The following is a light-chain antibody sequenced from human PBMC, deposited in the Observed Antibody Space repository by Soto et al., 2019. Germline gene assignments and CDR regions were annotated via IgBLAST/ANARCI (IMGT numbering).Light chain of an antibody. Sequence: QSALTQPASVSGSPGQSITISCTGTSSDVGAYNYVSWYQHHPGKAPKLMIYDVSNRPSGVSNRFSGSKSGNTASLTISGLQAEDEADYYCISYTSSSTPVVFGGVTKLTVL. V-gene: IGLV2-14*03. J-gene: IGLJ2*01. CDR2: DVS. CDR1: SSDVGAYNY. CDR3: ISYTSSSTPVV.